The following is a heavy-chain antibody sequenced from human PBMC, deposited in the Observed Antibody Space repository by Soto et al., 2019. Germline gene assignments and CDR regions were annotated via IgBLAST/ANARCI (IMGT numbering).Heavy chain of an antibody. CDR2: IYYSGST. CDR1: GGSISSYY. D-gene: IGHD3-22*01. CDR3: ASAATYYYDSSGYFQH. Sequence: PSETLSLTCTVSGGSISSYYLSWIRQPPGKGLEWIGYIYYSGSTNYNPSLKSRVTISVDTSKNQFSLKLSSVTAADTAVYYCASAATYYYDSSGYFQHWGQGTLVTVSS. V-gene: IGHV4-59*01. J-gene: IGHJ1*01.